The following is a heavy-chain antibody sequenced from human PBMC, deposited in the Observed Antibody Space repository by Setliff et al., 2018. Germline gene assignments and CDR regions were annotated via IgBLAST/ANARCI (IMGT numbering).Heavy chain of an antibody. CDR3: ARDLGHGGDSDY. V-gene: IGHV4-38-2*02. Sequence: SETLSLTCTVSGYSISSGYIWGWIRQPPGTGLEWVGNIGHTGSINYNPSLKSRLTISRDTSKNQVSLKLNSVTATDTAVYYCARDLGHGGDSDYWGQGILVTVSS. CDR2: IGHTGSI. D-gene: IGHD2-21*02. CDR1: GYSISSGYI. J-gene: IGHJ4*02.